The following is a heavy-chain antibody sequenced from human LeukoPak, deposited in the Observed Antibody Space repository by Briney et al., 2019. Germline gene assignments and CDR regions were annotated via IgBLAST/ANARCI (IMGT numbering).Heavy chain of an antibody. CDR1: GYTFTSYG. V-gene: IGHV1-18*01. Sequence: GASVKVSCKASGYTFTSYGISWVRQAPGQGLEWMGWISAYNGNTNYAQKLQGRVTMTTDTSTSTAYMELRSLRSDDTAVYYCARGGRARLRFLEWLSDFDYWGQGTLVTVSS. D-gene: IGHD3-3*01. J-gene: IGHJ4*02. CDR3: ARGGRARLRFLEWLSDFDY. CDR2: ISAYNGNT.